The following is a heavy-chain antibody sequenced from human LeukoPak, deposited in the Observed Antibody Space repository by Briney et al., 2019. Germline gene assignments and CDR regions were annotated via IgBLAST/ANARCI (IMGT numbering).Heavy chain of an antibody. D-gene: IGHD3-22*01. CDR2: IYYSGST. J-gene: IGHJ4*02. CDR3: ARAYYDSSGYLFDY. V-gene: IGHV4-39*01. CDR1: GGSISSSSYY. Sequence: PSETLSLTCTVSGGSISSSSYYWGWIRQPPGKGLEWIGSIYYSGSTYYNPSLKSRVTISVDTSNNQFSLKLSSVTAADTAVYYCARAYYDSSGYLFDYWGQGTLVTVSS.